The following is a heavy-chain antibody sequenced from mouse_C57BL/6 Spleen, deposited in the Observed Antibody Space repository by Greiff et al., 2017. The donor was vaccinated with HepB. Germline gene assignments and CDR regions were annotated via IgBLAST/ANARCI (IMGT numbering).Heavy chain of an antibody. D-gene: IGHD1-1*01. Sequence: EVQLPQSGAELVRPGASVKLSCTASGFNIKDDSMHWVKQRPEQGLEWIGWIDPENGDTEYASKFQGKATITADTSSNTAYLQLSSLTSEDTAVYYCTTVGSSYFKGYWGQGTTLTVSS. CDR3: TTVGSSYFKGY. CDR1: GFNIKDDS. CDR2: IDPENGDT. V-gene: IGHV14-4*01. J-gene: IGHJ2*01.